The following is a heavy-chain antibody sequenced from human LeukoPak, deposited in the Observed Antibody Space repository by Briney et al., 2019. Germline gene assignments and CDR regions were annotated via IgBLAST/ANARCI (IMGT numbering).Heavy chain of an antibody. J-gene: IGHJ3*01. Sequence: SETLSLTCTVSGGSISSYYWSWLRQPAGKGLEWIGRIYTSGSTNYNPSLKSRVTMSVDTSKNQFSLKLSSVTAADTAVYYCARVADYGRSPPLWGQGTMATVSS. CDR2: IYTSGST. D-gene: IGHD4-17*01. V-gene: IGHV4-4*07. CDR3: ARVADYGRSPPL. CDR1: GGSISSYY.